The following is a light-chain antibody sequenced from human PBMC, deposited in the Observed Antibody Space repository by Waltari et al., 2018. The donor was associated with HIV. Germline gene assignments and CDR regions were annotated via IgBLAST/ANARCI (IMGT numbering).Light chain of an antibody. CDR1: RSLLDSDDGNTY. J-gene: IGKJ3*01. CDR2: TLS. V-gene: IGKV2-40*01. CDR3: MKRIEFPLT. Sequence: DIGMTQTPLSLPVTPGEPASISCRSSRSLLDSDDGNTYLDWYVQKAGQSPQLLIYTLSYRASGDPDRLSGSGSGTDFTLKISRVEAEDVGVYNCMKRIEFPLTFGPGTKVDIK.